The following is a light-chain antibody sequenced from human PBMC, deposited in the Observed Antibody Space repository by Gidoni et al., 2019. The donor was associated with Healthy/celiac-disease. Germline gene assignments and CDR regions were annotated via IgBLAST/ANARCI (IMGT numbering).Light chain of an antibody. Sequence: EIVLTQSPATLSLSPGERATLSCRASQSVSSYLAWYQQKPGQAPRLLIYDASNRATGIPARFSGSGSGTDFTRTISSLEQEDFAGYDCQQRGKWQTFGGEGKVEIK. CDR3: QQRGKWQT. V-gene: IGKV3-11*01. J-gene: IGKJ4*01. CDR2: DAS. CDR1: QSVSSY.